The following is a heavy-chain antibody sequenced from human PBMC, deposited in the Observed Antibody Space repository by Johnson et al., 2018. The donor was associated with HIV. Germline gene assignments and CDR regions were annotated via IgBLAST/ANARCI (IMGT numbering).Heavy chain of an antibody. Sequence: QVQLVESGGGLVQPGGSLRLSCAASGFTFGDSAIHWVRQAPGKGLEWVEVLSYDGSNEYYADSVKGRFTISRDNSKNTLYLQMNSLRAEDTAVYYCARAGVVFSTASHDAFDIWGKGTMVTVSS. CDR2: LSYDGSNE. J-gene: IGHJ3*02. CDR1: GFTFGDSA. CDR3: ARAGVVFSTASHDAFDI. D-gene: IGHD2-21*01. V-gene: IGHV3-30-3*01.